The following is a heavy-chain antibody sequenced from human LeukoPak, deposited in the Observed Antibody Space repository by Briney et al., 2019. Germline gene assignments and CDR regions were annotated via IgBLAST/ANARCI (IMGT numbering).Heavy chain of an antibody. V-gene: IGHV1-8*01. CDR3: ARWDYGSGSFHYYYYGMDV. CDR1: GYTFTSYD. D-gene: IGHD3-10*01. CDR2: MNPNSGNT. Sequence: ASVNVSCQASGYTFTSYDINWVGQATGQGLEGMGLMNPNSGNTGYAQKFQGRVTMTRNTSISTAYMELSSLRSEDTAVYYCARWDYGSGSFHYYYYGMDVWGQGTTVTVSS. J-gene: IGHJ6*02.